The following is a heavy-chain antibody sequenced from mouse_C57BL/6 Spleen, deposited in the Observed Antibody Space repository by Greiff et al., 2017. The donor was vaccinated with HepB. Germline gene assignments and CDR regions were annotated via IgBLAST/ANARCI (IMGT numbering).Heavy chain of an antibody. Sequence: QVQLKQPGAELVKPGASVKLSCKASGYTFTSYWMHWVKQRPGQGLEWIGMIHPNSGSTNYNEKFKSKATLTVDKSSSTAYMQLSSLTSEDSAVYYCARSVYYYGRPSFDYWGQGTTLTVSS. CDR3: ARSVYYYGRPSFDY. CDR1: GYTFTSYW. CDR2: IHPNSGST. D-gene: IGHD1-1*01. J-gene: IGHJ2*01. V-gene: IGHV1-64*01.